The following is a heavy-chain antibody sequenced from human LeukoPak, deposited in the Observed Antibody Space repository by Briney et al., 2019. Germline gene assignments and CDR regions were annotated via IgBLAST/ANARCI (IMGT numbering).Heavy chain of an antibody. Sequence: SETLSLTCTVSAGTVCNSSYYWGWIRQPLEKGLEWNGSIYYSESTYYNPSRKSRVTISVDRSNYQFSLKLSSVTAAVTAVYYCARHVPRPLLGKDWFDPGGQGTLLTV. J-gene: IGHJ5*02. CDR1: AGTVCNSSYY. CDR2: IYYSEST. CDR3: ARHVPRPLLGKDWFDP. V-gene: IGHV4-39*01. D-gene: IGHD2-21*01.